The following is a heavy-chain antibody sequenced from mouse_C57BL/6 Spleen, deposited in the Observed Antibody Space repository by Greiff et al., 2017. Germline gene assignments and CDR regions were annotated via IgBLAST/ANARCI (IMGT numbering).Heavy chain of an antibody. CDR3: ARESDSNPSYWYCDV. J-gene: IGHJ1*03. Sequence: VQLQQPGAELVQPGASVKMSCKASGYTFTSYWITWVKQRPGKGLEWSGAIYPGSGSTNYNAKLTSKATLTVDTSSSTAYMQLSRLTSEDSAVYYCARESDSNPSYWYCDVWGTGTTVTVSS. D-gene: IGHD2-5*01. V-gene: IGHV1-55*01. CDR1: GYTFTSYW. CDR2: IYPGSGST.